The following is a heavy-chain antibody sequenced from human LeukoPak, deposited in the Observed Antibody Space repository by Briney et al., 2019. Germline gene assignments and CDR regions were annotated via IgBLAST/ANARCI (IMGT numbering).Heavy chain of an antibody. Sequence: SSETLSLTCTVSGYSISSGYYWGWIRQPPGKGLEWIGSIYHSGSTYYNPSLKSRVTISVDTSKNQFSLKLSSVTAADTAVYYCASQAYGSGSYGWFDPWGQGTLVTVSS. D-gene: IGHD3-10*01. CDR2: IYHSGST. V-gene: IGHV4-38-2*02. CDR1: GYSISSGYY. CDR3: ASQAYGSGSYGWFDP. J-gene: IGHJ5*02.